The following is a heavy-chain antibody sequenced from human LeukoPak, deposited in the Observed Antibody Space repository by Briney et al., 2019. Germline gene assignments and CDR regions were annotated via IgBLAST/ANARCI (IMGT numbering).Heavy chain of an antibody. CDR1: GGSFSGYY. CDR2: INHSGST. V-gene: IGHV4-34*01. J-gene: IGHJ1*01. Sequence: PSETLSLTCAVYGGSFSGYYWSWIRQPPGKGLEWIGEINHSGSTNYNPSLKSRVTIPVDTSKNQFSLKLSSVTAADTAVYYCARERKTYYYDSSGYTNWGQGTLVTVSS. CDR3: ARERKTYYYDSSGYTN. D-gene: IGHD3-22*01.